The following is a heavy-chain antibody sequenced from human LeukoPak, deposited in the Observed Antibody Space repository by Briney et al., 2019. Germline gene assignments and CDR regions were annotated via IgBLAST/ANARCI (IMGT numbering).Heavy chain of an antibody. V-gene: IGHV4-34*01. J-gene: IGHJ5*02. CDR2: INHSGST. CDR1: GGSFSGYH. Sequence: SETLSLTCAVYGGSFSGYHWSWIRQPPGKGLEWIGEINHSGSTNYNPSLKSRVTISVDTSKNQFSLRLSSVTAADTAVYYCASSDVWDIVVVVAATWGQGTLVTVSS. CDR3: ASSDVWDIVVVVAAT. D-gene: IGHD2-15*01.